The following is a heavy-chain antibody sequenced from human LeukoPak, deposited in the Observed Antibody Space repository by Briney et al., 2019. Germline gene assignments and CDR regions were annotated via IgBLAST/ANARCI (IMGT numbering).Heavy chain of an antibody. CDR2: ISGDGTTT. J-gene: IGHJ4*02. V-gene: IGHV3-74*01. D-gene: IGHD6-13*01. CDR3: TRGRSSSWDDY. Sequence: GGSLRLSCATSGFTFSTSWMNSVRQAPGKGLVWVSRISGDGTTTTYADSVKGRFTISRDNAKNTLFLQMNSLRVDDTDVYYCTRGRSSSWDDYWGQGALVTVSS. CDR1: GFTFSTSW.